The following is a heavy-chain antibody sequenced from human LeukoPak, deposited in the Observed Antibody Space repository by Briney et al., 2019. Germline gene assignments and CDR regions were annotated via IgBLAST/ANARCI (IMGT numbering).Heavy chain of an antibody. D-gene: IGHD2-2*01. J-gene: IGHJ4*02. CDR1: GFTFSSYA. Sequence: GESLRLSCAASGFTFSSYAMSWVRQAPGKGLEWVSAISGSGGSTYYADSVKGRFTISRDNSKNTLYLQMNSLRAEDTAVYYCAKSHCSSTSCYADYWGQGTLVTVSS. CDR3: AKSHCSSTSCYADY. CDR2: ISGSGGST. V-gene: IGHV3-23*01.